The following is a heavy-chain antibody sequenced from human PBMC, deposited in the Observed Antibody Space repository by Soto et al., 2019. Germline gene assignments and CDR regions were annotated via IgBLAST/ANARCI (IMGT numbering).Heavy chain of an antibody. CDR1: GYTLTELS. J-gene: IGHJ3*02. CDR2: FDPEDGET. V-gene: IGHV1-24*01. Sequence: ASVKVSCKVSGYTLTELSIHWVRQAPGKGLEWMGGFDPEDGETIYAQKFQGRVTMTEDTSTDTAYMELSSLRSEDTAVYYCATDLYCSGGSCRPEDAFDIWGQGTMVTVS. CDR3: ATDLYCSGGSCRPEDAFDI. D-gene: IGHD2-15*01.